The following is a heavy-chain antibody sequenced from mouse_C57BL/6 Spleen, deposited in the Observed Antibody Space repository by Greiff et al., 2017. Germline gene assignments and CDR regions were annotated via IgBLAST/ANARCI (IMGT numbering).Heavy chain of an antibody. CDR3: ARDGSSFWYFDV. D-gene: IGHD1-1*01. CDR1: GYAFTNYL. J-gene: IGHJ1*03. V-gene: IGHV1-54*01. CDR2: INPGSGGT. Sequence: VKLQESGAELVRPGTSVKVSCKASGYAFTNYLIAWVKQRPGQGLEWIGVINPGSGGTNYNEKFKGKATLTADKSSSTAYMQLSSLTSEDSAVYFCARDGSSFWYFDVWGTGTTVTVSS.